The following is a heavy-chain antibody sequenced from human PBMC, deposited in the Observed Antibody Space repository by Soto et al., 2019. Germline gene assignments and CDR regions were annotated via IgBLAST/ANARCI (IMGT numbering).Heavy chain of an antibody. CDR3: ARCGSGTYHV. J-gene: IGHJ4*02. CDR2: VYHRGNT. CDR1: DDSITGGGYY. V-gene: IGHV4-31*11. D-gene: IGHD3-10*01. Sequence: QVQLQESGPGLVKPSQTLSLICAVSDDSITGGGYYWSWVRHHPGKGLEWIGSVYHRGNTYYNTSLTCGSTISLDPSQYGVSLGLLCVTGADPAVYYCARCGSGTYHVWAQGTLIIFSP.